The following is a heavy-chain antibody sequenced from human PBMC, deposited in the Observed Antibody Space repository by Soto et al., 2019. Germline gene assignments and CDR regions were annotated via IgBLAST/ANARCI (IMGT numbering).Heavy chain of an antibody. Sequence: SETLSLTCTVSGGSISSSTYYWGWIRQPPGKGLEWIGSIYYSGSTYYNPSLKSRVTISVDTSKNQFSLKLSSVTVADTAVYYCARHGSGSYSNNSFDPWGQGTLVTVSS. CDR2: IYYSGST. V-gene: IGHV4-39*01. D-gene: IGHD3-10*01. CDR3: ARHGSGSYSNNSFDP. CDR1: GGSISSSTYY. J-gene: IGHJ5*02.